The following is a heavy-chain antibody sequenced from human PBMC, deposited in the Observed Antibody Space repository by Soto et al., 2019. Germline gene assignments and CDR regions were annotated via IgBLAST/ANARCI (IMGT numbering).Heavy chain of an antibody. D-gene: IGHD5-12*01. CDR3: ARDRGGGYDYEYFFAY. CDR1: GFTFSSYW. J-gene: IGHJ4*02. Sequence: EVQLVESGGGLVQPGGSLRLSCAASGFTFSSYWMSWVRQAPGKGLEWVANIKQDASEKYYVDTVKGPFTISRDNAMNSLYLQMNCLRAEDTAVYYCARDRGGGYDYEYFFAYWGQGTLVTVSS. V-gene: IGHV3-7*01. CDR2: IKQDASEK.